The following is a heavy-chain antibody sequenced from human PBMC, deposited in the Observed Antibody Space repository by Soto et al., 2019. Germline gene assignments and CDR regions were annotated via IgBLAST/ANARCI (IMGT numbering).Heavy chain of an antibody. D-gene: IGHD2-2*01. V-gene: IGHV3-48*03. CDR1: GFTFSSYE. J-gene: IGHJ4*02. Sequence: PGGSLRLSCAASGFTFSSYEMNWVRQAPGKGLEWVSYISSSGSTIYYAGSVKGRFTISRDNAKNSLYLQLNSLRAEDRAVYYCVRVYAVSRGGYFDYWGQGTLVTVSS. CDR2: ISSSGSTI. CDR3: VRVYAVSRGGYFDY.